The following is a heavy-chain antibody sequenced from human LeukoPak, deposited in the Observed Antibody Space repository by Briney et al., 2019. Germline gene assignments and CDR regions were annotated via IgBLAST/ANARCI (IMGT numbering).Heavy chain of an antibody. D-gene: IGHD3-22*01. CDR3: ARGLNYAGSGYYFDS. CDR2: IYYSGST. V-gene: IGHV4-59*01. CDR1: GGPISSYY. J-gene: IGHJ4*02. Sequence: KSSETLSLTCSVSGGPISSYYWTWIRQPPGKGLEWIGYIYYSGSTNYNPSLKSRVTISVDTSKNQFSLKLSSVTAADTAVYYCARGLNYAGSGYYFDSWGPGTVVTVSS.